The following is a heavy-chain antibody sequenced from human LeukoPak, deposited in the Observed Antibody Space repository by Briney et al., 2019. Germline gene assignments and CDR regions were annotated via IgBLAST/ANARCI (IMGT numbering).Heavy chain of an antibody. CDR1: GGTFSSYA. V-gene: IGHV1-69*04. Sequence: ASVKVSCKASGGTFSSYAISWVRQAHGQGLEWMGRIIPIFGIANYAQKFQGRVTITADKSTSTAYMELSSLRSEDTAVYYCARGGGNGYNNWFDPWGQGTLVTVSS. D-gene: IGHD4-23*01. CDR3: ARGGGNGYNNWFDP. CDR2: IIPIFGIA. J-gene: IGHJ5*02.